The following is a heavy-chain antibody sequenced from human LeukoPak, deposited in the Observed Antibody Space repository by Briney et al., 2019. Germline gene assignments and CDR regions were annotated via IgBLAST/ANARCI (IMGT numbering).Heavy chain of an antibody. CDR1: GYSISSGSY. V-gene: IGHV4-38-2*02. Sequence: SETLSLTCTVSGYSISSGSYWGWIRQPPGKGLEWIGNMFHSGDTYHNPSLKSRVTISADTSKNQFSLNLTSVTAADTAVYYCAKVGAYGDYARHDYWGQGTLVTVSP. J-gene: IGHJ4*02. D-gene: IGHD4-17*01. CDR2: MFHSGDT. CDR3: AKVGAYGDYARHDY.